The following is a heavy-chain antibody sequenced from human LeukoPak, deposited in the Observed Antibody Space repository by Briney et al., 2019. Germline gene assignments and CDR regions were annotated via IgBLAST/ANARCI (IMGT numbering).Heavy chain of an antibody. CDR1: GFTFSSYW. V-gene: IGHV3-7*01. Sequence: GGSLRLSCAASGFTFSSYWMNWVRQAPGKGLEWVANIKQDGSEKYYVDSVKGRFTISRDNAKNSLYLQMNSLRAEDTAVYYCARDGATIFGVVASWGQGTLVTVSS. J-gene: IGHJ4*02. D-gene: IGHD3-3*01. CDR3: ARDGATIFGVVAS. CDR2: IKQDGSEK.